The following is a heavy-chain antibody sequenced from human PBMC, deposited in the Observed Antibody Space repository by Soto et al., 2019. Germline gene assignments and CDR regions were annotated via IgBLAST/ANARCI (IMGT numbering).Heavy chain of an antibody. J-gene: IGHJ3*02. CDR3: ARDRYYYDSSGYPDPFDI. V-gene: IGHV3-48*01. Sequence: PGGSLRLSCAASGFTFSSYSMNWVRQAPGKGLEWVSYISSSSSTIYYADSVKGRFTISRDNAKNSLYLQMNSLRAEDTAVYYCARDRYYYDSSGYPDPFDIWGQGTMVTVSS. CDR2: ISSSSSTI. CDR1: GFTFSSYS. D-gene: IGHD3-22*01.